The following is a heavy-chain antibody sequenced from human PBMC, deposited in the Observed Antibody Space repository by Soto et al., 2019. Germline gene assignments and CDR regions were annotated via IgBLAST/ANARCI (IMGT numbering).Heavy chain of an antibody. CDR3: AKGGAIVAAGTRVYLYNAMHG. D-gene: IGHD1-26*01. V-gene: IGHV1-2*02. CDR1: GYTFTGYY. Sequence: ASVKVSCKASGYTFTGYYVHGVRQAPGQGLEWMGWINPNSGDTYLAQRFQGRVTMNRDTSIGTAYMELRGLTSDDTAEYYCAKGGAIVAAGTRVYLYNAMHGWVPGPTVTASS. J-gene: IGHJ6*02. CDR2: INPNSGDT.